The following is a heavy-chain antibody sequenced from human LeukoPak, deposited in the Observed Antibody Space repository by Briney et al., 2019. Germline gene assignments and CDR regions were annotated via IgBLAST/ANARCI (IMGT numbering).Heavy chain of an antibody. CDR3: ARVDSSGYYSCFDY. J-gene: IGHJ4*02. D-gene: IGHD3-22*01. CDR2: IYSGGST. V-gene: IGHV3-53*04. CDR1: GFTVSSNY. Sequence: GGSLRLSCAASGFTVSSNYMSWVRRAPGKGLEWVSVIYSGGSTYYADSVKGRFTISRHNSKNTLYLQMNSLRAEDTAVYYCARVDSSGYYSCFDYWGQGTLVTVSS.